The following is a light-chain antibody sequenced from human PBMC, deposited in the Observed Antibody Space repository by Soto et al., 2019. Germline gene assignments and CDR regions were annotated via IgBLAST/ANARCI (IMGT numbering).Light chain of an antibody. Sequence: QSALTQPASVSGSPGQSITISCTGTSSDVGGYNYVSWYQQHPGKAPKLMIYEVSNRPSGVSNRFSGSKSGNTASLTISGLQAEDEAHYYCSSSTSSSYVFGTGTKVTVL. CDR3: SSSTSSSYV. J-gene: IGLJ1*01. CDR2: EVS. V-gene: IGLV2-14*01. CDR1: SSDVGGYNY.